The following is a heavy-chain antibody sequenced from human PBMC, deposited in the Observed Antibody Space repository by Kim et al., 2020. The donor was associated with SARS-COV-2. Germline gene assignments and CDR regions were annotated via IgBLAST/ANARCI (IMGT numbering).Heavy chain of an antibody. CDR1: GASVNTYY. Sequence: SETLSLTYTVSGASVNTYYWNWIRQPPGKGVEWIGNIVYTGNTRYSPSLESRVTISIDTSKNQFSLKLTSVTTADMAVYYCARHDYGKGGAYWGQGTL. CDR2: IVYTGNT. CDR3: ARHDYGKGGAY. J-gene: IGHJ4*02. D-gene: IGHD3-10*01. V-gene: IGHV4-59*02.